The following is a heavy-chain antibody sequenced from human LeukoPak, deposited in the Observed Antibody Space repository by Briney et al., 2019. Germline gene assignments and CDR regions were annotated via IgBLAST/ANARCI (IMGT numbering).Heavy chain of an antibody. Sequence: ASVKVSCKASGYTFTSYAMNWVRQAPGQGLEWMGWINTNTGNPTYAQGFTGRCVFSLDTSVSTAYLQISSLKAEDTAVYYCAREVVVAASEGYYYYYYMDVWGKGTTVTVSS. CDR3: AREVVVAASEGYYYYYYMDV. D-gene: IGHD2-15*01. CDR1: GYTFTSYA. J-gene: IGHJ6*03. V-gene: IGHV7-4-1*02. CDR2: INTNTGNP.